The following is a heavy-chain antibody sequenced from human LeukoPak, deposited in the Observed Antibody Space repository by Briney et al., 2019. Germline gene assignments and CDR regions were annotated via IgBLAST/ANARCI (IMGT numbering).Heavy chain of an antibody. D-gene: IGHD6-13*01. Sequence: SETLSLTCTVSGGSISSYYWSWIRQPAGKGLEWIGRIYTSGSTNYNPPLKSRVTMSVDTSKNQFSLKLSSVTAADTAVYYCAREGGQIAAAGNFDYWGQGTLVTVSS. CDR2: IYTSGST. J-gene: IGHJ4*02. CDR3: AREGGQIAAAGNFDY. CDR1: GGSISSYY. V-gene: IGHV4-4*07.